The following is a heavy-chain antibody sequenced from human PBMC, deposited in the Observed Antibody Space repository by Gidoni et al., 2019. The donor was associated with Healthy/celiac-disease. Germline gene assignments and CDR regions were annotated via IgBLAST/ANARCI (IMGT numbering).Heavy chain of an antibody. V-gene: IGHV3-30*18. J-gene: IGHJ6*02. CDR1: GFTFSSYG. D-gene: IGHD4-17*01. Sequence: QVQLVESGGGVVQPGRSLRLSCAASGFTFSSYGMHWVRQAPGTGLEWVAVISNDGSNKYYADSVKGRFTISRDNSKNTLYLQMNSLRAEDTAVYYCAKEGGPLRWRGWGMDVWGQGTTVTVSS. CDR3: AKEGGPLRWRGWGMDV. CDR2: ISNDGSNK.